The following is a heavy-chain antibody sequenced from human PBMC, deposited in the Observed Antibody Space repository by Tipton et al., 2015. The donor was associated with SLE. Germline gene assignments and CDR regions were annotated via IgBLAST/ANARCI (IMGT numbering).Heavy chain of an antibody. V-gene: IGHV3-23*01. CDR3: AKDLGYYSHSSGHWDNWFDP. CDR1: GFTFSSYA. D-gene: IGHD3-22*01. J-gene: IGHJ5*02. CDR2: ISGRGDST. Sequence: GSLRLSCAASGFTFSSYAMNWVRQGPGKGLEWVRGISGRGDSTFYADSVKGRFTISRVNSRDILYLQMNSLRAEDTAMYYCAKDLGYYSHSSGHWDNWFDPWGQGTLVPVSS.